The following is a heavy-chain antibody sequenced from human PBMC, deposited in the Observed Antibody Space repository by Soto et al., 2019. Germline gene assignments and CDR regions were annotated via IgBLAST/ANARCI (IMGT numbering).Heavy chain of an antibody. CDR1: GYSFTSYW. D-gene: IGHD3-3*01. V-gene: IGHV5-51*01. CDR2: IYPGDSDT. J-gene: IGHJ3*02. Sequence: GESLKISCKGSGYSFTSYWIGWVRQMPGKGLEWMGIIYPGDSDTRYSPSFQGQVTISADKSISTAYLQWSSLKASDTAMYYCARQAEFGVVITLAFDIWGQGTMVTVSS. CDR3: ARQAEFGVVITLAFDI.